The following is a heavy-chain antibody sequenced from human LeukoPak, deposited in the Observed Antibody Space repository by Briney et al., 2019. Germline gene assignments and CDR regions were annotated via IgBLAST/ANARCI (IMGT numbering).Heavy chain of an antibody. J-gene: IGHJ3*02. CDR3: ARVQLDLDAFDI. V-gene: IGHV1-2*02. CDR1: GYTFTGYY. D-gene: IGHD6-13*01. Sequence: ASVKVSCKASGYTFTGYYMHWVRQAPGQGLEWMGWINPNSGGTNYAQKFQGRVTMTRDTSISTAYMELSRLGSDDTAVYYCARVQLDLDAFDIWGQGTMVTVSS. CDR2: INPNSGGT.